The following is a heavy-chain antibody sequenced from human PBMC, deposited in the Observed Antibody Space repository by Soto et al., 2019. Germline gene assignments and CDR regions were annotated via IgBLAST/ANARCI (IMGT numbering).Heavy chain of an antibody. CDR3: ARLKSVGNYYYYYMDV. V-gene: IGHV4-39*01. CDR2: IYYSGSS. Sequence: QLQLQESGPGLVKPSETLSLTCTVSGGSISSSSYYWGWIRQPPGKGLEGIGSIYYSGSSYYNPSLKSRVTISVDTSNNQFSLKLSSVTAADTAVYYCARLKSVGNYYYYYMDVWGKGTTVTVSS. J-gene: IGHJ6*03. CDR1: GGSISSSSYY. D-gene: IGHD2-15*01.